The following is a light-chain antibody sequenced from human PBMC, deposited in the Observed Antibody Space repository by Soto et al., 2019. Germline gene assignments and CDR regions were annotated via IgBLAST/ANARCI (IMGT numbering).Light chain of an antibody. Sequence: EIVLTQSPGTLSLSPGERATLSCRASQSVSSSYLAWYQQKPGQAPRLLIYGASSRATGIPDRFSGSGSGTDFTLTISRLEPEDFPVYSCQQYGSSPPTFGQWTKLEIK. V-gene: IGKV3-20*01. J-gene: IGKJ1*01. CDR2: GAS. CDR1: QSVSSSY. CDR3: QQYGSSPPT.